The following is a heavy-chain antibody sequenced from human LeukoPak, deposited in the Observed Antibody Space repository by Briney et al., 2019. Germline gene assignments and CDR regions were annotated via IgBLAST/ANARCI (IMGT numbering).Heavy chain of an antibody. V-gene: IGHV1-3*01. J-gene: IGHJ4*02. CDR3: ARKDDILTGSLDY. Sequence: ASVKGSCKASGYTFTSYAMHWVRQAPGQRLEWMGWINAGNGNTKYSQKFQGRVTITRDTSASTAYMELSSLRSEDTAVYYCARKDDILTGSLDYWGQGTLVTVSS. CDR1: GYTFTSYA. CDR2: INAGNGNT. D-gene: IGHD3-9*01.